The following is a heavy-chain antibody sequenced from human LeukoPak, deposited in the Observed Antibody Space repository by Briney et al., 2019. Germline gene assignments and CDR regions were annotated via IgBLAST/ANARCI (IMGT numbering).Heavy chain of an antibody. CDR1: GGSISSYY. V-gene: IGHV4-59*08. CDR2: IYYSGST. Sequence: PSETLSLTCTVSGGSISSYYWSWIRQPPGKGLEWIGYIYYSGSTNYNPSLKSRVTISVDTSKNQFSLKLSSVTAADTAVYYCARHGVPRYSSSTYYFDYWGQGTLVTVSS. CDR3: ARHGVPRYSSSTYYFDY. D-gene: IGHD6-13*01. J-gene: IGHJ4*02.